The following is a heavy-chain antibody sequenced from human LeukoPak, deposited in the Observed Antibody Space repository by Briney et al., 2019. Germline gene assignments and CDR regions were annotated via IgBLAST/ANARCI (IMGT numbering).Heavy chain of an antibody. CDR2: ISYDGSNK. V-gene: IGHV3-30-3*01. Sequence: GRSLRLSCAASGFTFSSYAMHWVRQAPGKGLEWVAVISYDGSNKYYADSVKGRFTISRDNSKNTLYLQMNSLRAEDTAVYYCARGGYCSSTSCYYNWFDPWGQGTLVTVSS. D-gene: IGHD2-2*03. CDR1: GFTFSSYA. CDR3: ARGGYCSSTSCYYNWFDP. J-gene: IGHJ5*02.